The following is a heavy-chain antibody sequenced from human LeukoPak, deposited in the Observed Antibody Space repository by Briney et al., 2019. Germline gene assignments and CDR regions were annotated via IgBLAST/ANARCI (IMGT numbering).Heavy chain of an antibody. CDR2: IYYSGST. D-gene: IGHD3-22*01. V-gene: IGHV4-39*01. CDR1: GGSISSSSYY. J-gene: IGHJ5*02. Sequence: SETLSLTCTVSGGSISSSSYYWGWIRQPPGKGLEWIGSIYYSGSTYYNPSLKSRVTISVDTSKNQFSLKLSSVTAADTAVYYCAGRAGSSSGYYPNWFDPWGQGTLVTVSS. CDR3: AGRAGSSSGYYPNWFDP.